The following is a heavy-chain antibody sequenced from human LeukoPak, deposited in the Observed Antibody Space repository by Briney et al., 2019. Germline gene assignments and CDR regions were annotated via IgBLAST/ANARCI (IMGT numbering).Heavy chain of an antibody. CDR1: GGSISPISSSTYY. CDR3: ARQLPTAAADTRGYFDY. CDR2: IFYGENT. J-gene: IGHJ4*02. Sequence: PSETLSLTCTVSGGSISPISSSTYYWGWMRQAPWKGLEWIGSIFYGENTHYNPSLKSRATLSVDSSKNQFSLKLTSVTAADAAVYFCARQLPTAAADTRGYFDYWGQGTVVTVSS. V-gene: IGHV4-39*01. D-gene: IGHD6-25*01.